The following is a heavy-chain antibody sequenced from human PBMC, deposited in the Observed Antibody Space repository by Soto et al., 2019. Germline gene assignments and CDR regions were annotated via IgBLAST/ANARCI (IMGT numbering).Heavy chain of an antibody. CDR2: IYSGGST. CDR1: GFTVSSNY. CDR3: ARGNHYDFWSGSNDAFDI. D-gene: IGHD3-3*01. V-gene: IGHV3-53*01. J-gene: IGHJ3*02. Sequence: GGSLRLSCAASGFTVSSNYMSWVRQAPGKGLEWVSVIYSGGSTYYADSVKGRFTISRDNSKNTLYLQMNSLRAEDTAVYYCARGNHYDFWSGSNDAFDIWGQGTMVTVSS.